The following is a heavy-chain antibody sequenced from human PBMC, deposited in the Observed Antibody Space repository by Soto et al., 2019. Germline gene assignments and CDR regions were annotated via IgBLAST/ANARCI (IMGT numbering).Heavy chain of an antibody. V-gene: IGHV4-34*01. Sequence: PSETLSLTCAVYGGSFSGYYWSWIRQPPGKGLEWIGEINHSGSTNYNPSLKSRVTISVDTSKNQFSLKLSSVTAADTAVYYCASMSYDILTGYPYWGQGTLVTVSS. CDR2: INHSGST. CDR3: ASMSYDILTGYPY. D-gene: IGHD3-9*01. CDR1: GGSFSGYY. J-gene: IGHJ4*02.